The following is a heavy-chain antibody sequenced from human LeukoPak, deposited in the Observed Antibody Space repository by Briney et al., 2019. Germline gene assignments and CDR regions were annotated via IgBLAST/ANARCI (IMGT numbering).Heavy chain of an antibody. CDR2: IRSKAYGGTT. CDR1: GFTFGDYA. V-gene: IGHV3-49*04. CDR3: TRAYDSSGYYYYYGMDV. J-gene: IGHJ6*02. Sequence: GGSLRLSCTASGFTFGDYAMSWVRQAPGKGLEWVGFIRSKAYGGTTEYAASVKGRFTISRDDSKSIAYLQMNSLKTEDTAVYYCTRAYDSSGYYYYYGMDVRGQGTTVTVSS. D-gene: IGHD3-22*01.